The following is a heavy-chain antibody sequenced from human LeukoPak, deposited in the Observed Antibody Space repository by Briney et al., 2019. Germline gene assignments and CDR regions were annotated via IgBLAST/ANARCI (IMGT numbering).Heavy chain of an antibody. Sequence: SVKVSCKASGGTFSSYAISWVRQAPGQGLEWMGGIIPIFGTANYAQKFQGRVTITADKSTSTAYMELSSLRSEDTAVYYCARDGIIAAAGIDYFDYWGQGTLVTVSS. CDR1: GGTFSSYA. CDR2: IIPIFGTA. V-gene: IGHV1-69*06. J-gene: IGHJ4*02. CDR3: ARDGIIAAAGIDYFDY. D-gene: IGHD6-13*01.